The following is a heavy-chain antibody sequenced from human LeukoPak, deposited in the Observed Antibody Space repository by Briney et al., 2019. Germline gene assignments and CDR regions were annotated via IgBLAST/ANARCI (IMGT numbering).Heavy chain of an antibody. CDR3: ARGGCSGGSCYTYQDY. CDR1: GFTFSSYS. J-gene: IGHJ4*02. Sequence: GGSLRLSCAASGFTFSSYSMNWVRQAPGKGLEWVSSISSSSSYIYYADSVKGRFTTSRDNAKNSLYLQMNSLRAEDTAVYYCARGGCSGGSCYTYQDYWGQGTLVTVSS. V-gene: IGHV3-21*01. CDR2: ISSSSSYI. D-gene: IGHD2-15*01.